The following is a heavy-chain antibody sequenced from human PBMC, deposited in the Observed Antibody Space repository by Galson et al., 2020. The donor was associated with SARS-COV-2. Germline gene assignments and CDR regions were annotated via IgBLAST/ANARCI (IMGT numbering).Heavy chain of an antibody. Sequence: GESLKISCGASRFTFSSYAMSWVRQAPGKGLEWVSAISGSGGSTYYADSVKGRFTISRDNSKNTLYLQMNSLRAEDTAVYYCAKHVVPVAKKESYYYYGMDVWGQGTTVTVSS. CDR3: AKHVVPVAKKESYYYYGMDV. D-gene: IGHD2-2*01. CDR2: ISGSGGST. CDR1: RFTFSSYA. J-gene: IGHJ6*02. V-gene: IGHV3-23*01.